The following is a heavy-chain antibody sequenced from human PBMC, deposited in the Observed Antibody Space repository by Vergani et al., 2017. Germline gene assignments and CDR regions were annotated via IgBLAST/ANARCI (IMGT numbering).Heavy chain of an antibody. CDR3: TRDRIAAAGIWDYYYMDV. CDR2: IRSKAYGWTT. V-gene: IGHV3-49*04. J-gene: IGHJ6*03. CDR1: GFTFGDYA. Sequence: VQLVESGGGLVQTGRSLRLSCTASGFTFGDYAMSWVRQAPGKGLEWVGFIRSKAYGWTTEYAASVKGRFTSSRDDSKSIAYLQMNSLKTEDTAVYYCTRDRIAAAGIWDYYYMDVWGKGTTVTVSS. D-gene: IGHD6-13*01.